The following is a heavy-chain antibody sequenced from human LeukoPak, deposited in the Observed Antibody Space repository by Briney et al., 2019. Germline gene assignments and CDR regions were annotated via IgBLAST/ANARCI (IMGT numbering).Heavy chain of an antibody. D-gene: IGHD3-10*01. J-gene: IGHJ4*02. CDR2: ISGSGGST. V-gene: IGHV3-23*01. CDR1: GFTFSSYA. Sequence: GSLILSCAASGFTFSSYAMSWVRQAPGKGLEWVSAISGSGGSTYYADSVKGRFTISRDNSKNTLYLQMNSLRAEDTAVYYCAKDQLWFGELPTFDYWGQGTLVTVSS. CDR3: AKDQLWFGELPTFDY.